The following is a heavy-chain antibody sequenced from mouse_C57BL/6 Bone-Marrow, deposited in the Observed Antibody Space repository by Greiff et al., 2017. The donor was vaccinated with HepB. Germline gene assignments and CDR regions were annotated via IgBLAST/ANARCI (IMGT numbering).Heavy chain of an antibody. J-gene: IGHJ1*03. CDR3: ARDYYGSSYGYFDV. CDR1: GFTFSSYG. Sequence: EVKLEESGGDLVKPGGSLKLSCAASGFTFSSYGMSWVATISSGGSYTYYPDSVKGRFTISRDNAKNTLYLQMSSLKSEDTAMYYCARDYYGSSYGYFDVWGTGTTVTVSS. V-gene: IGHV5-6*02. D-gene: IGHD1-1*01. CDR2: ISSGGSYT.